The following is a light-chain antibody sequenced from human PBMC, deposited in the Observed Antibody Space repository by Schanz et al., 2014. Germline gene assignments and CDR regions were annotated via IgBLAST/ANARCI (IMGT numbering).Light chain of an antibody. V-gene: IGLV2-14*01. Sequence: QSALTQPASVSGSPGHSITISCTGTRSDVGGYNYVSWYQQHPGKAPKLMIYDVSNRPSGVSNCFSGSKSGNTASLTISGLQAEDEADYYCSSYASSSSVVFGGGTKLTVL. CDR3: SSYASSSSVV. J-gene: IGLJ2*01. CDR2: DVS. CDR1: RSDVGGYNY.